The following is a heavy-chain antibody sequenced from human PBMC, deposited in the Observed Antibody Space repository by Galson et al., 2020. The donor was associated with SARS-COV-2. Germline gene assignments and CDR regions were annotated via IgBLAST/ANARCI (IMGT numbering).Heavy chain of an antibody. CDR3: AHNRITIFGVVIRNYYGMDV. J-gene: IGHJ6*02. Sequence: SGPTLVKPTQTLTLTCTFSGFSLSTSGVGVGWIRQPPGKALEWLALIYWNDDKRYSPSLKSRLTITKDTSKNQVVLTMTNMDPVDTATYYCAHNRITIFGVVIRNYYGMDVWGQGTTVTVSS. CDR1: GFSLSTSGVG. V-gene: IGHV2-5*01. CDR2: IYWNDDK. D-gene: IGHD3-3*01.